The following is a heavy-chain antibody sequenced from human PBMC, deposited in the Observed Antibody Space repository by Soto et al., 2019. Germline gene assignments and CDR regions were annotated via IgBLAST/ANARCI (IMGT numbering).Heavy chain of an antibody. CDR3: ARGPRCISISCPYYFDY. Sequence: GASVKVCCKDSGYTFNSYAMQWVRQAHKQRLEWMGWINAGNGNTKYSQKFQGRVTITRDTSASTAYMELSSLRSEDTAVYYCARGPRCISISCPYYFDYWGQGTLVTVSS. CDR1: GYTFNSYA. V-gene: IGHV1-3*01. CDR2: INAGNGNT. J-gene: IGHJ4*02. D-gene: IGHD2-2*01.